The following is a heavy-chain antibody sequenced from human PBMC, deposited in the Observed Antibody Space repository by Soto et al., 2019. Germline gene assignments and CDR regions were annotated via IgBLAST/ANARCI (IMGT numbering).Heavy chain of an antibody. CDR3: ARVGSSGWSPDY. CDR2: IFYSGSTTY. D-gene: IGHD6-19*01. Sequence: SETLSLTCTVSGGSISGHYWIWIRQPPGEGMEWIGYIFYSGSTTYNNNPSLKSRVTISVDTSKNQFSLSLSSVTAADTAVYYCARVGSSGWSPDYWGQGTLVTVAS. J-gene: IGHJ4*02. CDR1: GGSISGHY. V-gene: IGHV4-59*11.